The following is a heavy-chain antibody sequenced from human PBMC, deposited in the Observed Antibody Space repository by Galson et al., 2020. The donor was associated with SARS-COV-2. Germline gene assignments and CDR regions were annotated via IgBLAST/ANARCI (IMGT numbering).Heavy chain of an antibody. D-gene: IGHD2-2*01. Sequence: SETLSLTCTVSGGSISSYYWSWIRQPPGKGLEWIGYIYYSGSTNYNPSLKSRVTISVDTSKNQFSLKLSSVTAADTAVYYCARASIVVVPAAMGYDAFDIWGQGTMVTVSS. CDR3: ARASIVVVPAAMGYDAFDI. J-gene: IGHJ3*02. CDR2: IYYSGST. CDR1: GGSISSYY. V-gene: IGHV4-59*01.